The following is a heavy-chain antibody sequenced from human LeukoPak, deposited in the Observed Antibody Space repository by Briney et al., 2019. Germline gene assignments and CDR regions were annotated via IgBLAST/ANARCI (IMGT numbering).Heavy chain of an antibody. CDR1: GFTFSSYE. V-gene: IGHV3-48*03. D-gene: IGHD5-18*01. CDR2: INPTAKKR. CDR3: ARAFGSGYDVSCGCLRALYI. Sequence: GGSLRLSCAASGFTFSSYEMYWVRQPPGKGRAWLSYINPTAKKRHYADAVAGRLTVPRNNGKSLLLLQMSSLRAGDTAIYYCARAFGSGYDVSCGCLRALYIWGQGALVAVSS. J-gene: IGHJ4*02.